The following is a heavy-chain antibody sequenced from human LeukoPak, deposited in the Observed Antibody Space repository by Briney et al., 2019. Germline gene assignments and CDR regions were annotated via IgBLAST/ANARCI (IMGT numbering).Heavy chain of an antibody. D-gene: IGHD6-19*01. Sequence: GASVKVSCKASGYIFTDYYIHWERQARGQGLEWMGWINPNTGGTYFALKFEARVTLTRDTSISTAYMELSRLRSDDTAVYYCARDPIAVAGTNWFDPWGQGTLVTVSS. J-gene: IGHJ5*02. CDR1: GYIFTDYY. CDR3: ARDPIAVAGTNWFDP. V-gene: IGHV1-2*02. CDR2: INPNTGGT.